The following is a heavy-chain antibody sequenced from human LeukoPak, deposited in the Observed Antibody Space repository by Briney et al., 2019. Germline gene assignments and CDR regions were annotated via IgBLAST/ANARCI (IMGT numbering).Heavy chain of an antibody. CDR2: INTNTGNP. J-gene: IGHJ4*02. D-gene: IGHD3-10*01. Sequence: ASVKVSCKATGYTFTKYAMNWVRQAPGQGLEWMGWINTNTGNPTYAQGFTGRFVFSLDTSVSTAYLQITSLKVEDTAVYYCARGSDSGRLYHDHWGQGTLVTVSP. CDR3: ARGSDSGRLYHDH. V-gene: IGHV7-4-1*02. CDR1: GYTFTKYA.